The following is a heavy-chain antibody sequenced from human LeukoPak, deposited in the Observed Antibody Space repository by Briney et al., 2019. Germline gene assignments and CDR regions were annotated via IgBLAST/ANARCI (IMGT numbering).Heavy chain of an antibody. V-gene: IGHV1-69*10. CDR2: IITMHGIA. CDR3: ARVRYCSSSTNCWDYFDY. Sequence: AASVKVSCKASGGTFSSYAFTWVRQAPGQGLEWMGRIITMHGIANYAQKFQGRVTMTADKSTSTAYMELSGLRSEDTAVYYCARVRYCSSSTNCWDYFDYWAKEPWSPSPQ. CDR1: GGTFSSYA. J-gene: IGHJ4*01. D-gene: IGHD2-2*01.